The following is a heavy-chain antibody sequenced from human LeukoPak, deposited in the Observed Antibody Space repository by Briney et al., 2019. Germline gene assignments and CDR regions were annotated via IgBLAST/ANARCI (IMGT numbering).Heavy chain of an antibody. J-gene: IGHJ4*02. D-gene: IGHD3-22*01. Sequence: GGSLRLSCAASGFTFSSYAMSWVRQAPGKGLEWVSAVSGSGGSTYYADSVKGRFTISRDNSKNTLYLQMNSLRAEDTAVYYCAKSSASAYYYDSSGSPDYWGQGTLVTVSS. CDR3: AKSSASAYYYDSSGSPDY. V-gene: IGHV3-23*01. CDR2: VSGSGGST. CDR1: GFTFSSYA.